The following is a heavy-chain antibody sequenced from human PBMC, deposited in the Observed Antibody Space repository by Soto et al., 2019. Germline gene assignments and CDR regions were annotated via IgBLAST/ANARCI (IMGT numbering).Heavy chain of an antibody. CDR2: TYYRSKWYN. Sequence: PSQTLSLTCAMSVDSVSSNSAAWSWIRQSPSRGLEWLGRTYYRSKWYNDYAVSVKSRITINPDTSKNQFSLQLNSVTPEDTAVYYCARGGHDYGGKHTPGYYYYGMDVWGQGTTATVSS. J-gene: IGHJ6*02. CDR3: ARGGHDYGGKHTPGYYYYGMDV. CDR1: VDSVSSNSAA. D-gene: IGHD4-17*01. V-gene: IGHV6-1*01.